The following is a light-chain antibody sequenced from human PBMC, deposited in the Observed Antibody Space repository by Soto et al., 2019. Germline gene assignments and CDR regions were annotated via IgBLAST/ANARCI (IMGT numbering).Light chain of an antibody. V-gene: IGKV3-15*01. Sequence: ERALTPPPATLSVSPGQGAALSCRASQSVNTNLAWYQQKPCQAPRLLIYGASTRATSIPARFSGSGSGTEITLTISSLQPDDAATYYCQQYDSYCTFGGGTKVDIK. J-gene: IGKJ4*01. CDR3: QQYDSYCT. CDR1: QSVNTN. CDR2: GAS.